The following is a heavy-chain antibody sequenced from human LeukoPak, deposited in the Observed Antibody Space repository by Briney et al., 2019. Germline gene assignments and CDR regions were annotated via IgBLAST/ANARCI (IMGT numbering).Heavy chain of an antibody. CDR1: GYTLTDLS. CDR3: ATDYVILAKNDY. J-gene: IGHJ4*02. V-gene: IGHV1-24*01. Sequence: GASVKVSCKVSGYTLTDLSMHWVRQAPGKGLEWMGGFDPEDGETIYAQKFQGRVTMTEDTSTDTAYMELSSLGSEDTAVYYCATDYVILAKNDYWGQGTLVTVSS. D-gene: IGHD3-3*02. CDR2: FDPEDGET.